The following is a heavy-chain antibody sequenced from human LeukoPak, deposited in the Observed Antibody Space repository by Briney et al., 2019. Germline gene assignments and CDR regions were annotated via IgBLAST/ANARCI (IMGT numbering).Heavy chain of an antibody. J-gene: IGHJ4*02. V-gene: IGHV1-69*04. D-gene: IGHD2-15*01. CDR3: ARDLYCSGGSCYPHSDY. Sequence: ASVKVSCKASGGTFSSYAISWVRQAPGQGLEWMGRIIPILGIANYAQKFQGRVTITADKSTSTAYMELSSLRSEDTAVYYCARDLYCSGGSCYPHSDYWGQGTLVTVSS. CDR1: GGTFSSYA. CDR2: IIPILGIA.